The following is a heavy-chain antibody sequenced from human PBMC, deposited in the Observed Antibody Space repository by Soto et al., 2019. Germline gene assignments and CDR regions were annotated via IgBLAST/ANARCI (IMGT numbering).Heavy chain of an antibody. V-gene: IGHV3-30*18. J-gene: IGHJ3*02. CDR3: AKEGYSGYDLGPSDDAFDI. CDR2: ISYDGSNK. D-gene: IGHD5-12*01. CDR1: GFTFSSYG. Sequence: PGGSLRLSCAASGFTFSSYGMHWVRQAPGKGLEWVAVISYDGSNKYYADSVKGRFTISRDNSKNTLYLQMNSLRAEDTAVYYCAKEGYSGYDLGPSDDAFDIWGQGTMVTVSS.